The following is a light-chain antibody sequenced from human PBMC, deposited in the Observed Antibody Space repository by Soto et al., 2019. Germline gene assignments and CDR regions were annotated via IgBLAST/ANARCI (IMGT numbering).Light chain of an antibody. CDR2: EVS. CDR3: SSYAGSNNVV. Sequence: QSALTQPPSASGSPGQSVAISSTGTSSDVGGYNYVSWYQQHPGKAPKLMIYEVSKRPSGVPDRFSGSKSGNTASLTVSGLEPEDEADYYCSSYAGSNNVVFGGGTKVTVL. CDR1: SSDVGGYNY. V-gene: IGLV2-8*01. J-gene: IGLJ2*01.